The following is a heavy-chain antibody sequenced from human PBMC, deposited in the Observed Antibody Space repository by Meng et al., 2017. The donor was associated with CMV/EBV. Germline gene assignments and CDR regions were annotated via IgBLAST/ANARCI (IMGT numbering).Heavy chain of an antibody. D-gene: IGHD2-2*01. CDR1: GFTFSSYG. Sequence: GGSLRLSCAASGFTFSSYGMHWVRQAPGKGLEWVAFIRYDGSNKYYADSVKGRFTISRDNSKTTLYLQMNSLRAEDTAVYYWAKDVYCSSTSWYEAAYYYYGMDVWGQGTTVTVSS. CDR3: AKDVYCSSTSWYEAAYYYYGMDV. J-gene: IGHJ6*02. V-gene: IGHV3-30*02. CDR2: IRYDGSNK.